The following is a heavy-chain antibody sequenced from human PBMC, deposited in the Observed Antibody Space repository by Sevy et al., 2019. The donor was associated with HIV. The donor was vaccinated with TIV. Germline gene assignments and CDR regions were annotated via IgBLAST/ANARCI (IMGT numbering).Heavy chain of an antibody. D-gene: IGHD5-12*01. CDR3: ARLTGYEPYSYYALDV. Sequence: GESLKISCEGSGYSFTHYWIAWVLQIPGKGLEWMGIIYPGDSDPTYSPSFQGQVTISADKSINIAYLQWSRLKASDTAMYYCARLTGYEPYSYYALDVWGQGTTVTV. J-gene: IGHJ6*02. V-gene: IGHV5-51*01. CDR1: GYSFTHYW. CDR2: IYPGDSDP.